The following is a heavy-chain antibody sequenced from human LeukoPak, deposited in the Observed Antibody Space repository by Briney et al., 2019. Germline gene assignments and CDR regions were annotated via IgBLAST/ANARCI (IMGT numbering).Heavy chain of an antibody. J-gene: IGHJ4*02. CDR3: SHSSAWSEYYFDY. CDR2: IKQDGSEK. CDR1: GFTFSSYW. D-gene: IGHD6-19*01. Sequence: GGSLRLSYAASGFTFSSYWMSWVRQAPGKGLEWVANIKQDGSEKYYVDSVKGRFTISRDNAKNSLYLQMNSLRAEDTAVYYCSHSSAWSEYYFDYWGQGTLVTVSS. V-gene: IGHV3-7*01.